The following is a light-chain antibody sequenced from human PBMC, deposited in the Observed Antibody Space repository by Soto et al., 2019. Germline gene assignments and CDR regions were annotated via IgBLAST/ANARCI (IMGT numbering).Light chain of an antibody. CDR1: QTISRW. J-gene: IGKJ5*01. CDR3: HSRA. CDR2: DAS. Sequence: DIQLTQTPSTLSASLGGEVTITCRASQTISRWLAWYQQKPGRAPKLLIYDASTLESGVPSRFSGSGSEAEFTLTISRLQPDDFATYFCHSRAFGQGTRLEIK. V-gene: IGKV1-5*01.